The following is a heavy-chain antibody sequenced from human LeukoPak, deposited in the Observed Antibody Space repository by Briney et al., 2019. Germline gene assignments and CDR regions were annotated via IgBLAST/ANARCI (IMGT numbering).Heavy chain of an antibody. J-gene: IGHJ1*01. D-gene: IGHD3-22*01. V-gene: IGHV3-53*01. CDR1: GFTVSSNY. Sequence: GGSLRLSCAASGFTVSSNYMSWVRQAPGKGLEWVSVIYSGGSTYYADSVKGRFTISRDNSKNTLYLQMNSLRAEDTAVYYCAKSGDSSGYYVTFNQHWGQGTLVTVSS. CDR3: AKSGDSSGYYVTFNQH. CDR2: IYSGGST.